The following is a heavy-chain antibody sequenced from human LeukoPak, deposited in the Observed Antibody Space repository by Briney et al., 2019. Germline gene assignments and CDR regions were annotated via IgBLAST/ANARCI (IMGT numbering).Heavy chain of an antibody. CDR2: IYPGDSDT. J-gene: IGHJ4*02. D-gene: IGHD4-23*01. Sequence: GESLKISCKGSGHIFTSYWIGWVRQMPGKGLEWMGIIYPGDSDTRYSPSFQGQVTISADKSISTAYLQWSSLKASDTAIHYCARQVGTVINFDYWGQGTLVTVSS. CDR1: GHIFTSYW. V-gene: IGHV5-51*01. CDR3: ARQVGTVINFDY.